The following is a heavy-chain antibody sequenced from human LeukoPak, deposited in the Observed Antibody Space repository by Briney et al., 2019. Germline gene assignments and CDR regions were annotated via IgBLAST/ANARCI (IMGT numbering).Heavy chain of an antibody. J-gene: IGHJ2*01. CDR2: IYYSGST. CDR3: ARDRDGYKYWYFDL. V-gene: IGHV4-39*07. CDR1: GGSISSSSYY. D-gene: IGHD5-24*01. Sequence: SETLSLTCTVSGGSISSSSYYWGWIRQPPGKGLEWIGSIYYSGSTYYNPSLKSRVTISVDTSKNQFSLKLSSVTAADTAVYYCARDRDGYKYWYFDLWGRGTLVTVSS.